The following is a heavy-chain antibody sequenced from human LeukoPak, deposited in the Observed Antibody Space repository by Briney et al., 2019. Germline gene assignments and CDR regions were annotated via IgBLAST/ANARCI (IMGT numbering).Heavy chain of an antibody. J-gene: IGHJ4*02. D-gene: IGHD3-9*01. CDR1: GFTFSTHG. CDR3: AKDRGYHDKTGYRTFDY. Sequence: PGGSLRLSCAASGFTFSTHGMTWVRQAPGKGLEWVSIISDNGDYRYYTDSVKGRFTISRDNSKTTVYMQMDSLRTDDTAIYYCAKDRGYHDKTGYRTFDYWGRGTLVTVSS. CDR2: ISDNGDYR. V-gene: IGHV3-23*01.